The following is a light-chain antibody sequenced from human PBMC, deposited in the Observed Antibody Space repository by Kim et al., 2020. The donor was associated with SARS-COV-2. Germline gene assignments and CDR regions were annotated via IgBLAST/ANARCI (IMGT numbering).Light chain of an antibody. J-gene: IGKJ1*01. CDR2: KAS. V-gene: IGKV1-5*03. Sequence: DIQMTQSPSTLSASVGDRVTITCRASQSISSWLAWYQQKPGKAPNLLIYKASSLERGVPSRFSGSGSGTEFTLTISSLQPDDFATYYCQQYNSYSWTFGHGTKVDIK. CDR3: QQYNSYSWT. CDR1: QSISSW.